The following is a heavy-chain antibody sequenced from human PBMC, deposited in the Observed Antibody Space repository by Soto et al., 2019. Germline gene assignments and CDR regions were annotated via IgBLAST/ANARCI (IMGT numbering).Heavy chain of an antibody. J-gene: IGHJ5*02. V-gene: IGHV4-59*01. Sequence: PSETLSLTCTVSGGSISSYYWSWIRQPPGKGLEWIGYIYYSGSTNYNPSLKSRVTISVDTSKNQFSLKLSSVTAADTAVYYCARELVAARFDPWGQGTLVTVSS. D-gene: IGHD5-12*01. CDR1: GGSISSYY. CDR2: IYYSGST. CDR3: ARELVAARFDP.